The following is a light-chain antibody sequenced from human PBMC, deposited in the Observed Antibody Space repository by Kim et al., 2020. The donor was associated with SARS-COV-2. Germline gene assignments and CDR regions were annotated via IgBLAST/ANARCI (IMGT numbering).Light chain of an antibody. Sequence: VSPGQTDSITCSGDKLGDKYASWYQQKSGQSPVLVIHQDSKRPSGIPERFSGSNSGNTATLTISGTQAMDEADYYCQAWDSSTAVFGTGTKVTVL. J-gene: IGLJ1*01. CDR3: QAWDSSTAV. CDR2: QDS. CDR1: KLGDKY. V-gene: IGLV3-1*01.